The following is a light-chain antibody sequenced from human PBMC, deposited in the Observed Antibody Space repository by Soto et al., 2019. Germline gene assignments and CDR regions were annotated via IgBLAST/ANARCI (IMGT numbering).Light chain of an antibody. CDR3: HHYNNWPRT. CDR1: QSVSTN. J-gene: IGKJ1*01. Sequence: EIVMTQSPATLSVSPGERATLSCRASQSVSTNLGWYQQKPGQAPRLLIYGASTRATGIPARFSGSGSGTDFTLTISGLQSEDFAIYYCHHYNNWPRTFGQGTKVEIK. CDR2: GAS. V-gene: IGKV3-15*01.